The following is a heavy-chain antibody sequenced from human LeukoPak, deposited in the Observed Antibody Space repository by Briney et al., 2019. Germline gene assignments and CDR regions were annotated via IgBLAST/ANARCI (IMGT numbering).Heavy chain of an antibody. J-gene: IGHJ5*02. CDR2: ISSDSGTR. V-gene: IGHV3-48*01. CDR3: ARAAQPGFDP. CDR1: GRTCSTYS. D-gene: IGHD1-14*01. Sequence: GGSLRLSCGASGRTCSTYSMNWVRQDPGKGLEWVSYISSDSGTRYYADSVKGRFTISRDNAKNSLYLQMNSLRAEDTAVYYCARAAQPGFDPWGQGTLVTVSS.